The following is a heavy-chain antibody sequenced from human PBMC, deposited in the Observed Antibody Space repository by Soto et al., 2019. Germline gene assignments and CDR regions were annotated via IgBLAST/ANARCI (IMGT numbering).Heavy chain of an antibody. CDR1: GGTFTSYG. J-gene: IGHJ1*01. D-gene: IGHD3-16*01. Sequence: QVRLVQSGADVKKPGASVRVSCKASGGTFTSYGISWVRQAPGQGLEGMGRVSTYNGYTYYAQKFQDRVTMTVDITTTTAFVKLRSLRSDDTAVYYCEIVPYYNGSYGGGYWGQGALVSVCS. V-gene: IGHV1-18*04. CDR3: EIVPYYNGSYGGGY. CDR2: VSTYNGYT.